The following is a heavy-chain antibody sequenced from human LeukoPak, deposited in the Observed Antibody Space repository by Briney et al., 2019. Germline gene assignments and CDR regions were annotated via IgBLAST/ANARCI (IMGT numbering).Heavy chain of an antibody. V-gene: IGHV4-34*01. Sequence: SETLSLTCAVYGGSFSGYYWSWLRQPPGKGLERIGEINHSGSTNYNPSLKSRVTISVDTSKNQFSLKLSSVTAADTAVYYCARGEMATTDNAFDIWGQGTMVTVSS. CDR3: ARGEMATTDNAFDI. J-gene: IGHJ3*02. D-gene: IGHD5-24*01. CDR2: INHSGST. CDR1: GGSFSGYY.